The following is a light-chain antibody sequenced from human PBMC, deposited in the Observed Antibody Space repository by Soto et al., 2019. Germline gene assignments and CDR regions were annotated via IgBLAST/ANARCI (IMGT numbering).Light chain of an antibody. V-gene: IGKV3-20*01. CDR1: QSVGSNS. CDR3: HHYGRSPLT. Sequence: EIVLTQSPGTLSLSPGERATLSCRATQSVGSNSLAWYQQKPGQAPRLLIYGASSRATGIPARFSGSGSGTDFTLTISGLEPEDFAMYYCHHYGRSPLTFGGGTKVEIK. J-gene: IGKJ4*01. CDR2: GAS.